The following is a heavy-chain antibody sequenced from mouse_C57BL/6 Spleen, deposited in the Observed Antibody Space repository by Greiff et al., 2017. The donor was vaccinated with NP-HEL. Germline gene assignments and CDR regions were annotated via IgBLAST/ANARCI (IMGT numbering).Heavy chain of an antibody. Sequence: EVQVVESGGGLVKPGGSLKLSCAASGFTFSDYGMHWVRQAPEKGLEWVAYISSGSSTIYYADTVKGRFTISRDNAKNTLFLQMTSLSSEDTAMYYCARPYDYDGALFAYWGQGTLVTVSA. V-gene: IGHV5-17*01. D-gene: IGHD2-4*01. CDR3: ARPYDYDGALFAY. CDR2: ISSGSSTI. CDR1: GFTFSDYG. J-gene: IGHJ3*01.